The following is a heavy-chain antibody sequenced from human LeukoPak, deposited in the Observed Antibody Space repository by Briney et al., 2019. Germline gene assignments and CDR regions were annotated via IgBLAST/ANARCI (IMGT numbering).Heavy chain of an antibody. V-gene: IGHV4-39*01. J-gene: IGHJ4*02. CDR3: ASTTITLNYFDY. Sequence: SETLSLTCTVSGGTISSSTYYWGWIRQPPGKGLDWTGSIFYSGSTYYNPSLKGRITISVDTSKNQFSLKLSSVTAADTAVYYCASTTITLNYFDYWGQGTLVTVSS. D-gene: IGHD1-14*01. CDR2: IFYSGST. CDR1: GGTISSSTYY.